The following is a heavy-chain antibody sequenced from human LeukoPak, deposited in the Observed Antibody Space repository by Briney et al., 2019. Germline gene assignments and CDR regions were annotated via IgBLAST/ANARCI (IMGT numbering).Heavy chain of an antibody. D-gene: IGHD3-22*01. CDR2: ISYDGSNK. Sequence: GGSLRLSCAASGFTFSSYAMHWVRQAPGKGLEWVAVISYDGSNKYYADSVKGRFTISRDNSKNTLYLQMNSLRAEDTAVYYCARALYDSSGYLDYWGQGTLVTVSS. CDR3: ARALYDSSGYLDY. CDR1: GFTFSSYA. J-gene: IGHJ4*02. V-gene: IGHV3-30*04.